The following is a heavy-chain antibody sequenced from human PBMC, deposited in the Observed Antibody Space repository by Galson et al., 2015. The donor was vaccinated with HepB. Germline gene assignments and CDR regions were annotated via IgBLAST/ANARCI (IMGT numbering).Heavy chain of an antibody. CDR2: ICSKANNYAA. CDR1: GFTFSGSA. V-gene: IGHV3-73*01. D-gene: IGHD6-13*01. J-gene: IGHJ4*02. CDR3: VRSGDLSGYSSR. Sequence: SLRLSCAASGFTFSGSAIHWVRQASGKGPEWIGRICSKANNYAAVYVPSLNGRFIVSRDDSKNMAYLHLMRLKTDDTAVYYCVRSGDLSGYSSRWCQGTLVIVSS.